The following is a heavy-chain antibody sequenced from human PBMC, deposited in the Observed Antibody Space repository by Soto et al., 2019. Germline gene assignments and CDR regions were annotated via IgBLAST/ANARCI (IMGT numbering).Heavy chain of an antibody. CDR1: GFTFSSYA. CDR2: ISYDGSNK. Sequence: QVQLVESGGGVVQPGRSLRLSCAASGFTFSSYAMHWVRQAPGKGLEWVAVISYDGSNKYYADSVKGRFTISRDNSKNTLYLQMNSLRAEDTAVYYCARDPFHSIAAAGAGDYYYGMDVWGQGTTVTVSS. D-gene: IGHD6-13*01. V-gene: IGHV3-30-3*01. J-gene: IGHJ6*02. CDR3: ARDPFHSIAAAGAGDYYYGMDV.